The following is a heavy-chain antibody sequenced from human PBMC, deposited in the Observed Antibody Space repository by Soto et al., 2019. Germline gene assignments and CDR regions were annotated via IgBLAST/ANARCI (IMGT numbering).Heavy chain of an antibody. V-gene: IGHV1-69*01. D-gene: IGHD3-22*01. CDR2: IVPMSGMT. J-gene: IGHJ4*02. Sequence: QVQLVQSGAEVEKPGSSVTVACTTSGGTFGSYAFSWVRQAPGLGLEWMAGIVPMSGMTDYAQRFRGRLTTHADDSTNTVYMELSSLRSDDTAIYYCAREGRYTSGHFKRFFDDWGQGTLVTVSS. CDR3: AREGRYTSGHFKRFFDD. CDR1: GGTFGSYA.